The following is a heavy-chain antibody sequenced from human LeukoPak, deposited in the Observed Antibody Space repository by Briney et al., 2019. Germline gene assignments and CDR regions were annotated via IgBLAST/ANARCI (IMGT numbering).Heavy chain of an antibody. Sequence: PGGSLRLSCAASGFTFSSYAMNWVRQTPGKGLEWVSTISDDGGSTYYADSVKGRFTISRDNSKNTLYLQMNSLRAEDTAVYYCAKSGYNRFDYWGQGTLVTVSS. V-gene: IGHV3-23*01. D-gene: IGHD5-24*01. J-gene: IGHJ4*02. CDR2: ISDDGGST. CDR1: GFTFSSYA. CDR3: AKSGYNRFDY.